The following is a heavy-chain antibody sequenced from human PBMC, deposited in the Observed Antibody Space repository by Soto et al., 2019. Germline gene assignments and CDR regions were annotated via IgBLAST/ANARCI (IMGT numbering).Heavy chain of an antibody. J-gene: IGHJ6*02. CDR2: MKPNSGNT. CDR1: GYTFTSYD. Sequence: QVQLVQSGAEVTKPGASVKVSCKASGYTFTSYDINWVRQATGQGLEWMGWMKPNSGNTGYAQKFQGRVTMPRNTSISTDYMELSSLRSEDTAVYYCARAPKYYDFWSGYLGGYYGMDFWGQGTTVTVSS. V-gene: IGHV1-8*01. CDR3: ARAPKYYDFWSGYLGGYYGMDF. D-gene: IGHD3-3*01.